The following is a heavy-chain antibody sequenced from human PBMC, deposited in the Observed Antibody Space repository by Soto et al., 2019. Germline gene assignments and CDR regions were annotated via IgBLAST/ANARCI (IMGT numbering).Heavy chain of an antibody. CDR2: IIPISGTA. J-gene: IGHJ6*02. D-gene: IGHD1-26*01. V-gene: IGHV1-69*06. CDR1: GGTFSNYA. CDR3: ARVQTGWEVGVKSYGMDV. Sequence: QMQLVQSGAEVKKPGSSVKVSCKTSGGTFSNYAFSWVRQAPGQGLEWMGGIIPISGTADYAEKFQGRVIITADKSTSTADMELTSLTSEDTAVYYCARVQTGWEVGVKSYGMDVWGQGTTVTGSS.